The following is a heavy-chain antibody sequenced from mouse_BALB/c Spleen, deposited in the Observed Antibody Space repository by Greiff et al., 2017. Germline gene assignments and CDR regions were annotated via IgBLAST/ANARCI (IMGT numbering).Heavy chain of an antibody. D-gene: IGHD4-1*01. J-gene: IGHJ1*01. V-gene: IGHV3-2*02. Sequence: EVKLVESGPGLVKPSQSLSLTCTVTGYSITSHYAWNWIRQSPGNKLEWMGYISYSGSTSYNPSLKSRISITRDTSKNQFFLQLNSVTTEDTATYYCAMASANWDVGYWYFDVWGAGTTVTVSS. CDR1: GYSITSHYA. CDR3: AMASANWDVGYWYFDV. CDR2: ISYSGST.